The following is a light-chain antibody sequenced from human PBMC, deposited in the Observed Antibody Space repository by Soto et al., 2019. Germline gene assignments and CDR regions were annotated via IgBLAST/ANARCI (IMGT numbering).Light chain of an antibody. CDR3: QQYGSSLVT. Sequence: ENVLTQSPGTLSLSPGERATLSCRARQSVSSSFLAWYQQKPGQAPRLLIYGASNRATGIPDRFSGSGSGTDFTLTISRLEPEDFAVYYCQQYGSSLVTFGQGTRLEIK. J-gene: IGKJ5*01. V-gene: IGKV3-20*01. CDR2: GAS. CDR1: QSVSSSF.